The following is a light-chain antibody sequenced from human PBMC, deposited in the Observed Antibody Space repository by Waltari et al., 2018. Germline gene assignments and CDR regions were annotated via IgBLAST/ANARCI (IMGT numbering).Light chain of an antibody. CDR1: QVISNA. V-gene: IGKV1-NL1*01. CDR3: QHYLDIPWT. Sequence: DIQMTQSPSSLSASVGDRVTITCRASQVISNAVAWCQQKQGKAPNLLVYDASRLETGVPSRFRGSGFGTDYTLTISSRQPEDFATYDCQHYLDIPWTFGQGTQVEIK. CDR2: DAS. J-gene: IGKJ1*01.